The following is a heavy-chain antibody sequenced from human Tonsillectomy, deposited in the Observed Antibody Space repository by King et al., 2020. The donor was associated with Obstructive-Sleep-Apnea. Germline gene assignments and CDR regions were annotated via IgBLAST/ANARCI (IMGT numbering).Heavy chain of an antibody. CDR2: IYIGGTT. Sequence: EVQLVESGGGLVQPGGSLRLSCVASGFTVSSNYMSWVRQAPGKGLEWLSVIYIGGTTYYADSVKGRFTISRDNSKNTLFLQMNSLRVEDTAVYYCARGHYDILTGYYSSPWGQGTLVTVSS. D-gene: IGHD3-9*01. J-gene: IGHJ5*02. CDR3: ARGHYDILTGYYSSP. V-gene: IGHV3-66*01. CDR1: GFTVSSNY.